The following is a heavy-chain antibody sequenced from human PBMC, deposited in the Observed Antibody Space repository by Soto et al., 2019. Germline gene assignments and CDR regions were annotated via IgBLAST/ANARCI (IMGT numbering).Heavy chain of an antibody. CDR2: IYYSVST. D-gene: IGHD6-6*01. CDR3: ARVPGIYSSSSGGIDYFDY. CDR1: GGSISSYY. Sequence: SETLSLTCTGSGGSISSYYRSWIRQPPGKVLEWNGFIYYSVSTNSNPALKSRVTISVDTSKNQFSLKLSSVTAADTAVYYCARVPGIYSSSSGGIDYFDYWGQGTLVTVSS. J-gene: IGHJ4*02. V-gene: IGHV4-59*01.